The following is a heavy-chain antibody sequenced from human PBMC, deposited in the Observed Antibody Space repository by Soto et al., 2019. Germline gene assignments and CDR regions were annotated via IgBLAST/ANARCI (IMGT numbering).Heavy chain of an antibody. CDR2: ILPGDSYT. V-gene: IGHV5-51*01. J-gene: IGHJ3*02. Sequence: GESLKISCKGSGYNFASHWIGWVRQMPGKGLEWMGIILPGDSYTTYSPSFQGQVTVSADQSISTVYLQWSSLKASDTAMYYCASRSVFGVVPLGDAFHIWGQGTMVTVSS. D-gene: IGHD3-3*01. CDR3: ASRSVFGVVPLGDAFHI. CDR1: GYNFASHW.